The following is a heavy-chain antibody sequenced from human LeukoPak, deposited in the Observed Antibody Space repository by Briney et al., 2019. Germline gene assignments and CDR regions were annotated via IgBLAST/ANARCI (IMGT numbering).Heavy chain of an antibody. D-gene: IGHD6-6*01. J-gene: IGHJ3*02. CDR2: IYPGDSDT. CDR1: GYRFTSYW. Sequence: GESLKISCKGSGYRFTSYWIGWVRPMPGKGLEWMGIIYPGDSDTRYSPSFQGQVTISADKSISTAYLQWSSLKASDTAMYYCARPSLGQLRGPDAFDIWGQGTMVTVPS. CDR3: ARPSLGQLRGPDAFDI. V-gene: IGHV5-51*01.